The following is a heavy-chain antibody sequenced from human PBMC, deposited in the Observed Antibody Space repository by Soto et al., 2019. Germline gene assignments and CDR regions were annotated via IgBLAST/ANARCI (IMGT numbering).Heavy chain of an antibody. V-gene: IGHV5-10-1*01. J-gene: IGHJ6*02. CDR3: AQGGYQRPTTGVYYYGMDV. CDR2: IDPSDSNT. D-gene: IGHD2-2*01. Sequence: GASWKISCKCSGYSFPSYWISWVRQMPGKGLEWMGRIDPSDSNTNYSPSFQGHVTISADKSISTAYLQWSSLKASDTAMYYCAQGGYQRPTTGVYYYGMDVWGQGTTVTFAS. CDR1: GYSFPSYW.